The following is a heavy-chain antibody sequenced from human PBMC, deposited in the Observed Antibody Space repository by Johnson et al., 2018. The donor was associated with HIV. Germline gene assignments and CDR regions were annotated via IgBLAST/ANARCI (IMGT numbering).Heavy chain of an antibody. CDR2: IGTAGDT. D-gene: IGHD3-22*01. CDR3: ARAPLSGYEDAFDI. Sequence: VQLVESGEGVVQPGRSLRLSCAASGFTFSSYDMHWVRQATGKGLEWVSAIGTAGDTYYPGSVKGRFTISRENAKNSLYLQMNSLRAGDTAVYYCARAPLSGYEDAFDIWGQGTMVTVSS. J-gene: IGHJ3*02. CDR1: GFTFSSYD. V-gene: IGHV3-13*01.